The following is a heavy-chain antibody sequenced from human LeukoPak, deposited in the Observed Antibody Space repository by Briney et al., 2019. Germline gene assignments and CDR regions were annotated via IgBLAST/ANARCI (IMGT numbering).Heavy chain of an antibody. D-gene: IGHD3-22*01. CDR3: AREAGSGYYPYFDN. CDR1: GYTFTSYA. V-gene: IGHV1-3*04. Sequence: ASVKVSCKASGYTFTSYAMHWVRQAPGQGLEWMAWINTANGDTKYSQELQDRITITRDTSANTACMELTGLKSDDTAVYYCAREAGSGYYPYFDNWGQGTLVTVSS. J-gene: IGHJ4*02. CDR2: INTANGDT.